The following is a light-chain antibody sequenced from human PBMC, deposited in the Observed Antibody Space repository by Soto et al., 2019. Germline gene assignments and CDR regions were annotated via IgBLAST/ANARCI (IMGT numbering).Light chain of an antibody. Sequence: DIQMTQSPSTLSGSVGDRVTITCRASQTISSWLAWYQQKPGKAPKLLIYKASTLKSGVPSRFSGSGSGTEFTLTTSSLQPDDFATYFCQQYHSYSWTFGQGTKVDIK. CDR2: KAS. CDR1: QTISSW. CDR3: QQYHSYSWT. V-gene: IGKV1-5*03. J-gene: IGKJ1*01.